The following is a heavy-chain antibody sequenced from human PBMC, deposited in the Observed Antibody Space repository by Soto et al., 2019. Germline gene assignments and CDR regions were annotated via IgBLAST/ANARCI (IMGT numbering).Heavy chain of an antibody. Sequence: QVQLQESGPGLVKPSQTLSLTCTVSGGSISSGGYYWSWIHQDPGKGLEWIGYLYYSGVTYYNPSLKSRVTISVDTSKNQFSLKLNSVTAADTAVYYCARVGRYYDSGVWGGYFEYWGQGTLVTVTS. D-gene: IGHD3-22*01. V-gene: IGHV4-31*03. CDR2: LYYSGVT. CDR3: ARVGRYYDSGVWGGYFEY. CDR1: GGSISSGGYY. J-gene: IGHJ4*02.